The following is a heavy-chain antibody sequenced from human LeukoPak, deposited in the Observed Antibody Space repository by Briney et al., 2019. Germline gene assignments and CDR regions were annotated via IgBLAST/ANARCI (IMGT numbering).Heavy chain of an antibody. V-gene: IGHV3-9*01. Sequence: PGRSLRLSCAASGSTFDDYAMHWVRQAPGKGLEWVSGISWNSVSIGYADSVKGRFTISRDNAKNSLYLRMNSLRAEDTAFYYCAKVGDSSGYYYYFDYWGQGTLVTVSS. J-gene: IGHJ4*02. CDR2: ISWNSVSI. D-gene: IGHD3-22*01. CDR3: AKVGDSSGYYYYFDY. CDR1: GSTFDDYA.